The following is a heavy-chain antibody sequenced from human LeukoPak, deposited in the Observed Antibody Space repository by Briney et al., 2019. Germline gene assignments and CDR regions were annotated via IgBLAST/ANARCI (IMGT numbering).Heavy chain of an antibody. D-gene: IGHD6-19*01. CDR2: IYPADSDT. CDR1: GYSFTTYW. V-gene: IGHV5-51*01. J-gene: IGHJ5*02. CDR3: ARRVAVTGDWFDP. Sequence: GESLKISCKGSGYSFTTYWIGWVRQMPGKGLEWMGIIYPADSDTRYSPSFRGQVTISADKSISTAYLQWSSLKASDSAIYYYARRVAVTGDWFDPWGQGTLVTVSS.